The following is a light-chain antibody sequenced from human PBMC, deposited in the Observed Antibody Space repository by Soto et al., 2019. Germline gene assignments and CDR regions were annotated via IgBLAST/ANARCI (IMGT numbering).Light chain of an antibody. CDR2: EVS. CDR1: RSLVYSDGNTS. J-gene: IGKJ1*01. V-gene: IGKV2-30*01. Sequence: DVVMTQSPLPLPVTLGQPASISCRSSRSLVYSDGNTSLNWFQQRPGQSPRRLIFEVSNRDSGVPDRFCGSASGTDFTLKISRVEAEDVGVYYCMQSIQLPWTFGQGTKV. CDR3: MQSIQLPWT.